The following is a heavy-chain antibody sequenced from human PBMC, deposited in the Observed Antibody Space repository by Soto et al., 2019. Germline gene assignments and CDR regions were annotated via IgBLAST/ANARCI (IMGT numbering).Heavy chain of an antibody. J-gene: IGHJ4*02. D-gene: IGHD4-17*01. CDR1: GFTFDDYA. Sequence: EVQLVESGGGLVQPGRSLRLSCAASGFTFDDYAMHWVRQGPGKGLEWVSSISWNSGNLGYADSVKGRFTISRDNAKNSLYLQMNRLRGEDTALYYGAKGASTTVFAFNDYWGQGTLVTVSS. CDR3: AKGASTTVFAFNDY. V-gene: IGHV3-9*01. CDR2: ISWNSGNL.